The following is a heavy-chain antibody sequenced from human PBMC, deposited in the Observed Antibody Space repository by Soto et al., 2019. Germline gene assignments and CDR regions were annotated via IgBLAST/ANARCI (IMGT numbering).Heavy chain of an antibody. D-gene: IGHD3-10*01. Sequence: SETLSLTCTVSGGSISSGVYYWSWIRQHPGKGLEWIGYIYYSGSTYYNPSLKSRVTISVDTSKNQFSLKLSSVTAADTAVYYCARAPHYGSGSPPYWYFDLWGRGTLVTVSS. CDR3: ARAPHYGSGSPPYWYFDL. CDR1: GGSISSGVYY. J-gene: IGHJ2*01. CDR2: IYYSGST. V-gene: IGHV4-31*03.